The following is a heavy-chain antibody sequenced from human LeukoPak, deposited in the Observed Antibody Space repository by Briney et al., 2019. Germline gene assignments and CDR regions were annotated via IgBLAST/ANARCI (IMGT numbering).Heavy chain of an antibody. J-gene: IGHJ6*03. CDR3: AKGDFYGSGRDYYYYMDV. V-gene: IGHV3-23*01. CDR1: GFTFSRYG. Sequence: GGSLRLSCAASGFTFSRYGMSWVRQAPGKGLEWVSAISGSGGRTYYADSVKGRFTISRDNSKNTLYLQMDSLRAEDTAVYNCAKGDFYGSGRDYYYYMDVWGKGTTVTISS. D-gene: IGHD3-10*01. CDR2: ISGSGGRT.